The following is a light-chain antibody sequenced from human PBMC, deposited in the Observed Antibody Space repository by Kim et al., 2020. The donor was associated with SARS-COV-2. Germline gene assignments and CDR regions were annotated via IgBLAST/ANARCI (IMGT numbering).Light chain of an antibody. CDR2: GAS. J-gene: IGKJ2*01. V-gene: IGKV3-15*01. CDR1: QSVSSN. CDR3: QQYNNWPLYT. Sequence: EIVMTQPPATLSVSPGERATLSCRASQSVSSNLAWYQQKPGQAPRLLIYGASTRATGIPARFSGSGSGTEFTLTISSLQSEDFAVYYCQQYNNWPLYTFGQGTKLEI.